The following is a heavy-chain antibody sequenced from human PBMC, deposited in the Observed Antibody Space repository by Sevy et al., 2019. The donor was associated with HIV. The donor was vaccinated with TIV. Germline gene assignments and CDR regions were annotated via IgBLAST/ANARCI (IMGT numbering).Heavy chain of an antibody. CDR3: ITDPAYRGYDEEVINYYFYGMDV. V-gene: IGHV3-15*01. CDR1: GFTFSSAW. Sequence: GGSLRLSCTASGFTFSSAWMSWVRQAPGKGLEWVGRIKSEFDGGAIDYAAPVKGRFSNSREDSKTTLYLQINSLKTDDTAVYYCITDPAYRGYDEEVINYYFYGMDVWGQGTTVTVSS. J-gene: IGHJ6*02. D-gene: IGHD5-12*01. CDR2: IKSEFDGGAI.